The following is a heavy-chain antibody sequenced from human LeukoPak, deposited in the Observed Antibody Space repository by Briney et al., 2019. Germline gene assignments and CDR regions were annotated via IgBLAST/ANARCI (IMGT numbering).Heavy chain of an antibody. CDR2: INHSGST. D-gene: IGHD6-19*01. CDR3: ARQKTSGWYRRVGNWFDP. CDR1: GGSFSGYY. Sequence: SETLSLTCAVYGGSFSGYYWSWIRQPPGKGLEWIGEINHSGSTNYNPSLKSRVTISVDTSKNQFSLKLSSVTAADTAVYYCARQKTSGWYRRVGNWFDPWGQGTLVTVSS. J-gene: IGHJ5*02. V-gene: IGHV4-34*01.